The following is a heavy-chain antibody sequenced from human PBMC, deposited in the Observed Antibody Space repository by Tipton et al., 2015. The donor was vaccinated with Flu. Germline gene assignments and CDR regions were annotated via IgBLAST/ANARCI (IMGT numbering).Heavy chain of an antibody. D-gene: IGHD3-22*01. CDR3: ARSPLTSYAEGSGYYYYYFDA. CDR1: GGSIRSYY. CDR2: IFHSGST. Sequence: TLSLTCTVSGGSIRSYYWSWIRQPPGKGLEWIGYIFHSGSTNYNPSLKSRVTISVDTSESQFSLKLNSVTAADTAVYYCARSPLTSYAEGSGYYYYYFDAWGQGTLVTVSS. V-gene: IGHV4-59*08. J-gene: IGHJ5*02.